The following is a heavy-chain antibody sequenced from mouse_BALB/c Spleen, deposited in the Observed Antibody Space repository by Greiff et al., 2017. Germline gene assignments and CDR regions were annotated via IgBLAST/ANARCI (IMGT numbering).Heavy chain of an antibody. CDR1: GYTFTSYV. J-gene: IGHJ3*01. Sequence: EVKVVESGPELVKPGASVKMSCKASGYTFTSYVMHWVKQKPGQGLEWIGYINPYNDGTKYNEKFKGKATLTSDKSSSTAYMELSSLTSEDSAVYYCARWGGYDGFAYWGQGTLVTVSA. D-gene: IGHD2-2*01. CDR3: ARWGGYDGFAY. CDR2: INPYNDGT. V-gene: IGHV1-14*01.